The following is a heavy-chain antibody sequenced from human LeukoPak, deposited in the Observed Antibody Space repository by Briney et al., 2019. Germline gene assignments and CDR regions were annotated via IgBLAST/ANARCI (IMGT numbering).Heavy chain of an antibody. V-gene: IGHV3-23*01. D-gene: IGHD6-13*01. CDR2: ISGSGGST. CDR1: GFTFSSYA. CDR3: AKDRSSSWYSLHFDY. Sequence: GGSLRLSCAASGFTFSSYAVSWVRQAPGKGPEWVSAISGSGGSTYYADSVKGRFTISRDNSKNTLYLQMNSLRAEDTAVYYCAKDRSSSWYSLHFDYWGQGTLVTVSS. J-gene: IGHJ4*02.